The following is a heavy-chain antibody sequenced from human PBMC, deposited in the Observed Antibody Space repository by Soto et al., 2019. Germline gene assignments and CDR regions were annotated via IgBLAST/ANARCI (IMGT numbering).Heavy chain of an antibody. V-gene: IGHV1-69*01. Sequence: QVQLVQSGAEVKKPGSSVTVSCKASGGTFSSYAISWVRQAPGQGLEWMGGIIPIFGTANYAQKFQGRVTITADESTSTAYMELSSLRSEDTAVYYCARSPGAYCSSTSCYTYLWDYWGQGALVTVSS. CDR3: ARSPGAYCSSTSCYTYLWDY. CDR1: GGTFSSYA. CDR2: IIPIFGTA. J-gene: IGHJ4*02. D-gene: IGHD2-2*02.